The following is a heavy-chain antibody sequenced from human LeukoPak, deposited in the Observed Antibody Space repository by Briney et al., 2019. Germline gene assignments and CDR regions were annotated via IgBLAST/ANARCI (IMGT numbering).Heavy chain of an antibody. CDR2: INPSGST. CDR3: ARDPPRGYGLDV. CDR1: GGSISNSNW. J-gene: IGHJ6*02. Sequence: SETLSLTCTVSGGSISNSNWGSWVRETPGEGLGWIGEINPSGSTNYNPSLKSRVTISVDKSKNQYSLNLSSVTAADTAVYYCARDPPRGYGLDVWGPGITVTVS. V-gene: IGHV4-4*02.